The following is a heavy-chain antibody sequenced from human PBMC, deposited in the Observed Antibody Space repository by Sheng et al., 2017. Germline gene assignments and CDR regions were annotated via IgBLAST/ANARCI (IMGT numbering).Heavy chain of an antibody. Sequence: QVQLQQWGAGLLKPSETLSLTCAVYGGSFSGYYWSWIRQPPGKGLEWIGEINHSGSTNYNPSLKSRVTISVDTSKNQFSLKLSSVTAADTAVYYCASLYIAAAQSGGWFDPWGQGTLVTVSS. CDR3: ASLYIAAAQSGGWFDP. CDR1: GGSFSGYY. D-gene: IGHD6-13*01. CDR2: INHSGST. V-gene: IGHV4-34*01. J-gene: IGHJ5*02.